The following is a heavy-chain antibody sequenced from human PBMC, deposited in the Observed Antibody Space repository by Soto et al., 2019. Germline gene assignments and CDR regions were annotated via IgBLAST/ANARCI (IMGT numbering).Heavy chain of an antibody. CDR1: GYSFTSYW. V-gene: IGHV5-51*01. D-gene: IGHD3-16*02. J-gene: IGHJ4*02. Sequence: PGESLKISCKGSGYSFTSYWIGWVRQMPGKGLEWMGIIYPGDSDTRYSPSFQGQVTISADKSISTAYLQWSSLKASDTAMYYCARRVTFGGVITRSGFDYWGQGTLVTVSS. CDR3: ARRVTFGGVITRSGFDY. CDR2: IYPGDSDT.